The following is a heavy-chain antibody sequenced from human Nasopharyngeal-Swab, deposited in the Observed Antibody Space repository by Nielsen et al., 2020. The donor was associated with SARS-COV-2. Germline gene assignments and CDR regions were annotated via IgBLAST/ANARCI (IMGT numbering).Heavy chain of an antibody. J-gene: IGHJ6*02. D-gene: IGHD1-26*01. CDR2: ISYSGST. CDR3: TSGESTIVGATYYYFGMDV. CDR1: GGSISSYY. V-gene: IGHV4-59*13. Sequence: SETLSLTCTVSGGSISSYYWSWIRQPPGQGLEWIGYISYSGSTNYNPSLKSRVTISVDTSKSQFSLKLYSVTAADTAVYYCTSGESTIVGATYYYFGMDVWGQGTTVTVSS.